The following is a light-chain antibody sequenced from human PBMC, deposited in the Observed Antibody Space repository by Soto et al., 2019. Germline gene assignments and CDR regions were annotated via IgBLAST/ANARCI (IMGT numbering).Light chain of an antibody. J-gene: IGKJ4*01. CDR1: QDIGNY. V-gene: IGKV1-33*01. Sequence: DIQMTQSPSSLSASVGDRVTVTCRASQDIGNYLCWYQQKLGKAPKLLIYDASYLEAGVPSRFSGSGSGTDFTFTISSLQPEDFVTYYCQQHDSLPLTFGGGTKVEIK. CDR3: QQHDSLPLT. CDR2: DAS.